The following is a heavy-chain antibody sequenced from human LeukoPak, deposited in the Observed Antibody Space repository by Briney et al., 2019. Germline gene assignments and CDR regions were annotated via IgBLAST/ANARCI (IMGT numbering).Heavy chain of an antibody. V-gene: IGHV4-30-2*01. CDR3: ACTVTGIAAQNWFDP. Sequence: PSETLSLTCTVSGGSISSGGYYWSWIRQPPGKGLEWIGYIYHSGSTYYNPSLKSRVTISVDRSKNQFSLKLSSVTAADTAVYYCACTVTGIAAQNWFDPWGQGTLVTVSS. CDR2: IYHSGST. J-gene: IGHJ5*02. CDR1: GGSISSGGYY. D-gene: IGHD6-13*01.